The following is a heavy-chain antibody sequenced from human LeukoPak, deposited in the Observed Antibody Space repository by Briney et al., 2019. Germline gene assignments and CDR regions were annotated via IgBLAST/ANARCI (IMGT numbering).Heavy chain of an antibody. J-gene: IGHJ4*02. V-gene: IGHV3-33*03. CDR2: IWYDESNK. D-gene: IGHD2/OR15-2a*01. CDR1: GFTFSSYG. Sequence: GGSLRLSCAASGFTFSSYGMHWVRQAPGKGLEWVAVIWYDESNKYYADSVKGRFTISRDNAKNSLDLQMNSLRAEDTAVYYCARRGSTDYWGQGTLVTVSS. CDR3: ARRGSTDY.